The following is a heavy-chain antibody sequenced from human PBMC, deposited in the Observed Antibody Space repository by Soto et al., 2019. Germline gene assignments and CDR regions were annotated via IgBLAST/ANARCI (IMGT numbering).Heavy chain of an antibody. Sequence: SETLSLTCAVYGESFSGYYWSWIRQPPGKGLEWIGEINHSGSTNYNPSLKSRVAMSVDTSKNQFSLKLSSVTAADTAVYYCAGNIVATISSFDYWGQGTLVTVSS. J-gene: IGHJ4*02. V-gene: IGHV4-34*01. CDR2: INHSGST. CDR1: GESFSGYY. D-gene: IGHD5-12*01. CDR3: AGNIVATISSFDY.